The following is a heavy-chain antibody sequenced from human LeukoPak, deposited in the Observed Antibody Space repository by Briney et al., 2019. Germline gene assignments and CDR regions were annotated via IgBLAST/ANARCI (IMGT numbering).Heavy chain of an antibody. CDR2: IRSKVYGGTP. V-gene: IGHV3-49*04. J-gene: IGHJ4*02. CDR3: TRDQTPYY. CDR1: GFTFGNYA. Sequence: GGSLRLSCTASGFTFGNYAMTWVRQAPGKGLEWVGFIRSKVYGGTPGYAASVKGRFTISRDDSKGIAYLQMNSLKTEDTAVYYCTRDQTPYYWGQGTLATVSS.